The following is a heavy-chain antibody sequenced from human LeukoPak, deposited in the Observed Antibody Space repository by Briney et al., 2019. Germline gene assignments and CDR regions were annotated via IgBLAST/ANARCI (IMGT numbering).Heavy chain of an antibody. V-gene: IGHV3-30-3*01. D-gene: IGHD1-20*01. J-gene: IGHJ4*02. CDR2: ISYDGSNK. CDR3: ARDRITGTLDY. CDR1: GFTFSSYA. Sequence: PGGSLRLSCAASGFTFSSYAMHWVRQAPGKGLERVAVISYDGSNKYYADSVKGRFTISRDNSKNTLYLQMNSLRAEDTAVYYCARDRITGTLDYWGQGTLVTVSS.